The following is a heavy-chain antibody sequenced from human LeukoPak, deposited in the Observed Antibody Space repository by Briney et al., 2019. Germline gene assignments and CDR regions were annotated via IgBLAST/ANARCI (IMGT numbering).Heavy chain of an antibody. V-gene: IGHV4-59*08. CDR1: GGSISSYY. CDR3: ARRLRNYYYDSSGYHDAFDI. D-gene: IGHD3-22*01. Sequence: SETLSLTCTVSGGSISSYYWSWIRQPPGKGLEWIGYVHYSGSTNYNPSLKSRVTISVDTSKNQFSLKLSSVTAADTAVYYCARRLRNYYYDSSGYHDAFDIWGQGTMVTVSS. CDR2: VHYSGST. J-gene: IGHJ3*02.